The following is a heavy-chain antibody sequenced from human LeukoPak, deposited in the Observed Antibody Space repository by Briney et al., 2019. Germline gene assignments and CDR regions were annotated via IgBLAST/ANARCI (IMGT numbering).Heavy chain of an antibody. CDR2: TYYRSKWYN. Sequence: QTLSLTCAISGDSVSSNSAAWNWIRQSPSRGLEWLGRTYYRSKWYNDYAVSVRSRITVKADTSKNRFSLQLNSVTPEDTALYYCARGWGYCSGGSCHVFDSWGQGTLVTVSS. D-gene: IGHD2-15*01. V-gene: IGHV6-1*01. CDR1: GDSVSSNSAA. CDR3: ARGWGYCSGGSCHVFDS. J-gene: IGHJ4*02.